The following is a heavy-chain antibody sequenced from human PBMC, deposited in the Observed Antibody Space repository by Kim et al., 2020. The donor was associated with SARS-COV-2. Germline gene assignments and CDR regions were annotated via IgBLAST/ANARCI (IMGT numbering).Heavy chain of an antibody. CDR2: IHYSAGA. Sequence: SETLSLTCTVSGGSINDAGFYWSWVRQHPGMGLEWIAYIHYSAGAYYNPSLRSRVSISLDTSKNQFSLNLFSVTAADTAVYYCARWATPQRGWFDPWGQGTLVTVSS. CDR3: ARWATPQRGWFDP. CDR1: GGSINDAGFY. D-gene: IGHD6-25*01. V-gene: IGHV4-31*03. J-gene: IGHJ5*02.